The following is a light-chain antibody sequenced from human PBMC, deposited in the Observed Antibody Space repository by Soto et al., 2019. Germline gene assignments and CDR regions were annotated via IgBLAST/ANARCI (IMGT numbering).Light chain of an antibody. Sequence: LTQPASVSGSPGQSITISCTGTSSDVGGYNYVSWYQQHPGKAPKLMIYEVSNRPSGVSNRFSGSKSGNTASLTISGLQAEDEADYYCSSYTSSNTLVVFGTGTKVTVL. V-gene: IGLV2-14*01. CDR1: SSDVGGYNY. CDR3: SSYTSSNTLVV. J-gene: IGLJ1*01. CDR2: EVS.